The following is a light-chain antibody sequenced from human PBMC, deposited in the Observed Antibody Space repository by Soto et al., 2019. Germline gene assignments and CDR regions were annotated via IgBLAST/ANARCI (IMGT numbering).Light chain of an antibody. V-gene: IGLV2-11*01. CDR1: SSDVGAYDY. Sequence: QSALTQPRSVSGSPGQSVAISCTGTSSDVGAYDYVSWYQQHPGKAPKLIIYDVTKRPSGVPDRFSGSKSGNTASLTISGLQPEDESDYYCCSYAGSPYVFGTG. CDR3: CSYAGSPYV. CDR2: DVT. J-gene: IGLJ1*01.